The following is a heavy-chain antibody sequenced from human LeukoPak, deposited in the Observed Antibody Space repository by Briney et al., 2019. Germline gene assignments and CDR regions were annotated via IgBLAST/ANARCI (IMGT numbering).Heavy chain of an antibody. CDR3: ARLTAAFDY. Sequence: SETLSLTCTVSGGSISSSSYYWGWIRQPPGKGPEWIGSIYYSGSTYYNPSLKSRVTISVDTSKNQFSLKLSSVTAADTAVYYCARLTAAFDYWGQGTLVTVSS. CDR2: IYYSGST. J-gene: IGHJ4*02. D-gene: IGHD2-15*01. V-gene: IGHV4-39*01. CDR1: GGSISSSSYY.